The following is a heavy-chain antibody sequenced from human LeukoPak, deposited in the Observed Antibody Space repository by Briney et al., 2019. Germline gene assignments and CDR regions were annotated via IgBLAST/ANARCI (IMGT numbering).Heavy chain of an antibody. CDR2: IYYSGST. V-gene: IGHV4-59*01. CDR3: ARAKVRGVTYAPFDY. D-gene: IGHD3-10*01. Sequence: ETLSLTCTVSGGSISSYYWSWIRQPPGRGLEWIEYIYYSGSTNYNPSLKSRVTISVDTSKNQFSLKLSSVTAADTAVYYCARAKVRGVTYAPFDYWGQGTLVTVSS. J-gene: IGHJ4*02. CDR1: GGSISSYY.